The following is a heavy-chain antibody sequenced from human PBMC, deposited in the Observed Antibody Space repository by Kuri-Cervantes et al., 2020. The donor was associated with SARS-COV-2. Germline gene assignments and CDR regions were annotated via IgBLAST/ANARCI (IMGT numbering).Heavy chain of an antibody. CDR2: IYTSAST. V-gene: IGHV4-4*07. J-gene: IGHJ4*02. CDR3: ARLYSSGGNFDY. Sequence: SETLSLTCTVSGGSISSYYWTWIRQPAGKGLEWIGRIYTSASTNYNPSLKSQVTMSVDTSKNQFSLKLNSVTAADTAVYYCARLYSSGGNFDYWGQGTLVTVSS. CDR1: GGSISSYY. D-gene: IGHD6-19*01.